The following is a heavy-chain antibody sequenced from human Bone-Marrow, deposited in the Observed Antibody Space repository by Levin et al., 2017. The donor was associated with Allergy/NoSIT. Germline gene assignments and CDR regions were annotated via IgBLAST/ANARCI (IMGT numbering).Heavy chain of an antibody. Sequence: PGGSLRLSCAASGFSVSDNYLAWVRQAPGRGLEWVSIIYSGGNTYDADAVRGRFTISKDSSQSRLFLQMNNLRAEDTATYYCATMSSPSYYYALDVWGQGTTVTVSS. CDR1: GFSVSDNY. J-gene: IGHJ6*02. V-gene: IGHV3-53*01. CDR2: IYSGGNT. CDR3: ATMSSPSYYYALDV.